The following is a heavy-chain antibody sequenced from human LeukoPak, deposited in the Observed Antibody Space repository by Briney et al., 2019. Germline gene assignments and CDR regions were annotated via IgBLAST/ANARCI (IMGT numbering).Heavy chain of an antibody. V-gene: IGHV1-24*01. J-gene: IGHJ4*02. Sequence: GASVKVSCKVSGYTLTELSMHWVRQAPGKGLEWMGGFDPEDGETIYAQKFQGRVTMTEDTSTDTAYMELSSLRSEDTAVYYCATVGCSYGHAGVYFDYWGQGTLVTVSS. CDR2: FDPEDGET. CDR1: GYTLTELS. CDR3: ATVGCSYGHAGVYFDY. D-gene: IGHD5-18*01.